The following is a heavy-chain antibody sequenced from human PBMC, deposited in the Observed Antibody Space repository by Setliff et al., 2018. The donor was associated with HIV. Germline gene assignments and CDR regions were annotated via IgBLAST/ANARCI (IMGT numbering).Heavy chain of an antibody. CDR3: ARESPSSSWYRGDFDY. CDR1: GGSISSSSYY. CDR2: IFYSGTT. J-gene: IGHJ4*02. V-gene: IGHV4-39*02. D-gene: IGHD6-13*01. Sequence: SETLSLTCTVSGGSISSSSYYWGWIRQPPGKGLEWIGSIFYSGTTYYNPSLKSRVTVSVDTSKNQFSLKLGSVTAADTAVYYCARESPSSSWYRGDFDYWGQGTLVTVSS.